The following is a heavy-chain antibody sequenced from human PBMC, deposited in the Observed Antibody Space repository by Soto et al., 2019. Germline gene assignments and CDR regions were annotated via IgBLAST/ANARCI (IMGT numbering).Heavy chain of an antibody. D-gene: IGHD3-9*01. V-gene: IGHV3-33*01. CDR1: GFTFSSYG. Sequence: QVQLVESGGGVVQPGRSLRLSCAASGFTFSSYGMHWVRQAPGKGLEWVAVIWYDGSNKYYADSVKGRFTISRDNSKNTLYLQMNSLRAEDTAVYYCARDQSDILPGYFHDAFDIWGQGTMVTVSS. CDR3: ARDQSDILPGYFHDAFDI. CDR2: IWYDGSNK. J-gene: IGHJ3*02.